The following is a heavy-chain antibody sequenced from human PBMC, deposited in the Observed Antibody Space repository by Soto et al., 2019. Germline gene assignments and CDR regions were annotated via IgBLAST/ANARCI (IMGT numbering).Heavy chain of an antibody. Sequence: QVQLVQSGAEVKKPGSSVKVSCKASGGTFSNYALDWVRQAPGQGLEWMGGIIPIFGTVRHAQNFQGRVTITADESTATAYMEMSSLRSEDSAMYYCATGGERDYYDTSGWRWGQGTLFTVSS. J-gene: IGHJ1*01. D-gene: IGHD3-22*01. CDR2: IIPIFGTV. CDR3: ATGGERDYYDTSGWR. CDR1: GGTFSNYA. V-gene: IGHV1-69*12.